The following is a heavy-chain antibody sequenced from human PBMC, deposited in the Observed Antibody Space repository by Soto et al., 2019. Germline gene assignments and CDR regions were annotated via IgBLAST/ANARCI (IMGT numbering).Heavy chain of an antibody. Sequence: KTSESLSLACAVYGGCFSGYYWSWIRQPPVKGLGWIGEINHSGGTNYNPSLKSRVTISVDTSKNQFSLKLSSVTAADTAVFYCARLRWEQPWLFDYWGQGTLVTVSS. V-gene: IGHV4-34*01. CDR1: GGCFSGYY. CDR2: INHSGGT. D-gene: IGHD1-26*01. J-gene: IGHJ4*02. CDR3: ARLRWEQPWLFDY.